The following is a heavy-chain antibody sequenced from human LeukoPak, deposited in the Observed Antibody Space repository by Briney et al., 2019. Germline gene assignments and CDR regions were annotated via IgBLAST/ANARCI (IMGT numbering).Heavy chain of an antibody. CDR3: ARVGVVVPAGFDY. D-gene: IGHD2-2*01. J-gene: IGHJ4*02. CDR2: IYYSGST. Sequence: SETLSLTCTVSGGSISSYYWSWIRQPPGKGLEWIGYIYYSGSTNYNPSLKSRVTISVDTSKNQFSLKLSSVTAADTAVYYCARVGVVVPAGFDYWGQGTLVTVSS. CDR1: GGSISSYY. V-gene: IGHV4-59*01.